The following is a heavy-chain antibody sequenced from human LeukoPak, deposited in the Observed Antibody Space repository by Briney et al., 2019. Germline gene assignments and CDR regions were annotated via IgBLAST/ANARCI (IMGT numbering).Heavy chain of an antibody. V-gene: IGHV3-53*01. CDR3: ARERDYSGWQFDY. Sequence: GGSLRLSCAASGLTVSSNYMTWVRQAPGKGLEWVSVIYSSGTTYYADSVKGRFTISRDNSKNTLYLQMNSLRAEDTAVYYCARERDYSGWQFDYWGQGTLVTVSS. J-gene: IGHJ4*02. CDR2: IYSSGTT. D-gene: IGHD6-19*01. CDR1: GLTVSSNY.